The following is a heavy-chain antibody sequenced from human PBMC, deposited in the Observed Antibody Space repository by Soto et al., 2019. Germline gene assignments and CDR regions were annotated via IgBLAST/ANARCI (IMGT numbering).Heavy chain of an antibody. CDR1: GGSISSYY. V-gene: IGHV4-59*01. D-gene: IGHD6-13*01. J-gene: IGHJ6*03. CDR3: ARDISSWYLMDV. CDR2: IYYSGST. Sequence: QVQLQESGPGLVKPSETLSLTCTVSGGSISSYYWSWIRQPPGKGLEWIGYIYYSGSTNYNPSLKSRVTISVDTSKNQFSLKLSSVTAADTAVYYCARDISSWYLMDVWGKGTTVTVSS.